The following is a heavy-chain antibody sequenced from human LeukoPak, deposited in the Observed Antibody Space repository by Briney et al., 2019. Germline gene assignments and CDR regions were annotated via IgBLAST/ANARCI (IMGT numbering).Heavy chain of an antibody. J-gene: IGHJ6*03. V-gene: IGHV4-4*07. Sequence: SETLSLTCTVSGGSISSFCWSWIRQPAGKGLEWIGRIFTSGSTNYNPSLKSRVTISVDKSKNQFSLKLSSVTAADTAVYYCARERTSYYYYYMDVWGKGTTVTVSS. CDR3: ARERTSYYYYYMDV. CDR1: GGSISSFC. CDR2: IFTSGST.